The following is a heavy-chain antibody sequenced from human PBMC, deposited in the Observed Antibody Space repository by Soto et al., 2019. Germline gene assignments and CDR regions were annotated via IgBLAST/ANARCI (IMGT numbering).Heavy chain of an antibody. V-gene: IGHV1-2*04. Sequence: GASVKVSCKASGYTFTGYYMHWVRQAPGQGLEWMGWINPNSGGTNYAQKFQGWVTMTRDTSISTAYMELSRLRSDDTAVYYCARDPQYYDILTGTYYYYGMDVWGQGTTVTVSS. D-gene: IGHD3-9*01. CDR3: ARDPQYYDILTGTYYYYGMDV. J-gene: IGHJ6*02. CDR2: INPNSGGT. CDR1: GYTFTGYY.